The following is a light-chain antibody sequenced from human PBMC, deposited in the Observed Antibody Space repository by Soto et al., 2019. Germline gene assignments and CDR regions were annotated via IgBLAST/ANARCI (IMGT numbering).Light chain of an antibody. V-gene: IGLV2-8*01. CDR2: EVT. J-gene: IGLJ2*01. CDR1: SSDVGGYNF. CDR3: TSYAGSNIPVV. Sequence: QSALTQPPSASGSPGQSVTISCTGTSSDVGGYNFVSWYQQHPGKAPKLMIYEVTKRPSGVPDRFSGSKSGNTASLTVSGLRAEDEADYYCTSYAGSNIPVVFGGGTKLTVL.